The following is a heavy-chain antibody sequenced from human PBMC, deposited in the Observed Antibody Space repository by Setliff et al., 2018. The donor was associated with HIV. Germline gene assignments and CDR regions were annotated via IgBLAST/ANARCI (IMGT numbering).Heavy chain of an antibody. CDR1: GGTFSSYT. Sequence: GASVKVSCKASGGTFSSYTISWVRQAPGQGLEWMGGIIPIFGTTNYAQKFQGRVTITADESTSTVYMELSSLRSEDTAVYYCAMSMTTYPVSRAFDIWGQGTMVT. D-gene: IGHD4-4*01. V-gene: IGHV1-69*13. CDR3: AMSMTTYPVSRAFDI. J-gene: IGHJ3*02. CDR2: IIPIFGTT.